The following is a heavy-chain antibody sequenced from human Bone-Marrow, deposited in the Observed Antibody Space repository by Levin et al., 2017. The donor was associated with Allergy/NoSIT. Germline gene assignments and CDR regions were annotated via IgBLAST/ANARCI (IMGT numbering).Heavy chain of an antibody. CDR1: GFTVSFNY. CDR3: AGDRYGTATV. V-gene: IGHV3-53*01. CDR2: IYSGGSS. J-gene: IGHJ4*02. Sequence: PGESLKISCAISGFTVSFNYMSWVRQAPGKGLEWVSVIYSGGSSYYTDSVKGRFTISRDTSRNTLYLQMNSLRPDDTAMYFCAGDRYGTATVWGQGTLVTVSS. D-gene: IGHD2-15*01.